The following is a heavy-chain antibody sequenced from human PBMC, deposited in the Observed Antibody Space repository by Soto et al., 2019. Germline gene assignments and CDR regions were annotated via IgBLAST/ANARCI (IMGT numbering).Heavy chain of an antibody. D-gene: IGHD3-10*01. CDR3: VRRGIWFGELFDI. Sequence: PSETLSLTCAVYGGSFSGYYWSWIRQPPGKGLEWIGEINHSGSTNYNPSLKSRVTISVDTSKNQFSLKLSSVTAADTAVYYCVRRGIWFGELFDIWGQGTMVTVS. J-gene: IGHJ3*02. CDR1: GGSFSGYY. V-gene: IGHV4-34*01. CDR2: INHSGST.